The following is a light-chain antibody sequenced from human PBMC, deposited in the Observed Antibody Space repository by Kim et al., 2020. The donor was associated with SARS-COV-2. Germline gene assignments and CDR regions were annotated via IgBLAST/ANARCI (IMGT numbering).Light chain of an antibody. V-gene: IGKV1-39*01. J-gene: IGKJ4*01. Sequence: DIQMTQSPSSLSASVGDRVTITCRASQNIYRYLNWYQQKPGKAPNLLIYAASSLQSGVPSRFSGSGSGTDFTLTISNLQPEDFATYYCQQSSSTPPAFGGGTKVDIK. CDR3: QQSSSTPPA. CDR1: QNIYRY. CDR2: AAS.